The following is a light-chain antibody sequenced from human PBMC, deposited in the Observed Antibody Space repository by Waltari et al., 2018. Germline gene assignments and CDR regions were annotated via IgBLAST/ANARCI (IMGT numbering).Light chain of an antibody. CDR2: DTS. Sequence: QAVVTQEPSLTVSPGGTVTRTCASSTGAVTTGHFPYWFQQKPGQAPRTLICDTSIKQSWTPARFSGSLLGGRAALTLSGAQPEDEAEYYCLLFYGGARTFGGGTKLTVL. J-gene: IGLJ2*01. V-gene: IGLV7-46*01. CDR1: TGAVTTGHF. CDR3: LLFYGGART.